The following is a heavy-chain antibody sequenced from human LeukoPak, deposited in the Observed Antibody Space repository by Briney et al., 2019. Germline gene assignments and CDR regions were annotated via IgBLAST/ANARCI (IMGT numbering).Heavy chain of an antibody. V-gene: IGHV3-30*18. Sequence: GGSLRLSCAASGFTFSSHDMHWVRQAPGKGLEWVAVISYDGSDKYYADSVKGRFTISRDTSKNTLYLQMNSLRAEDTAVYYCAKGSTSWTIDYWGQGTLVTVSS. J-gene: IGHJ4*02. CDR1: GFTFSSHD. D-gene: IGHD2-2*01. CDR3: AKGSTSWTIDY. CDR2: ISYDGSDK.